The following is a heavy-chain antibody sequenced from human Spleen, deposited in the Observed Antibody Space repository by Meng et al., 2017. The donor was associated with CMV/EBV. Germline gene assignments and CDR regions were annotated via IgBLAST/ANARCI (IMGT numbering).Heavy chain of an antibody. CDR2: INHSGST. CDR1: GGSFSGYY. D-gene: IGHD3-10*01. Sequence: WGAGWLKPSGALSPTCAVYGGSFSGYYWSWIRQPPGKGLEWIGEINHSGSTNYNPSLKSRVTISVDTSKNQFSLKLSSVTAADTAVYYCARAPSRAITMVRGVIISRWFDPWGQGTLVTVSS. J-gene: IGHJ5*02. CDR3: ARAPSRAITMVRGVIISRWFDP. V-gene: IGHV4-34*01.